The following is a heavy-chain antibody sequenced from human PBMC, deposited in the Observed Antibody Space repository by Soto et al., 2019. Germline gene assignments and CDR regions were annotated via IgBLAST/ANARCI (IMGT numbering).Heavy chain of an antibody. V-gene: IGHV1-69*12. Sequence: QVQLVQSGAEVKKPGSSVKVSCKASGGTFSSYAISWVRQAPGQGLEWMGGIIPIFGTANYAQKFQGRVTITAVESTSTAYMERSSLRSEDTAVYCCARDYSSYAYFDYWGQGTLVTVSS. CDR1: GGTFSSYA. CDR2: IIPIFGTA. J-gene: IGHJ4*02. D-gene: IGHD4-4*01. CDR3: ARDYSSYAYFDY.